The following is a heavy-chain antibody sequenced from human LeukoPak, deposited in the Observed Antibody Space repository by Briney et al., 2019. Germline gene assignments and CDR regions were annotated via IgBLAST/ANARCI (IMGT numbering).Heavy chain of an antibody. D-gene: IGHD3-22*01. Sequence: PGGSLRLSCAASGFTFSSYAMSWVRQAPGKGLEWVSAISGSGGSTYYADSVKGRFTISRDNSKNTLYLQMNSLRAEDTAVYYCAKGDHGTLDYYDSSGYFGYWGQGTLVTVSS. CDR2: ISGSGGST. CDR1: GFTFSSYA. CDR3: AKGDHGTLDYYDSSGYFGY. J-gene: IGHJ4*02. V-gene: IGHV3-23*01.